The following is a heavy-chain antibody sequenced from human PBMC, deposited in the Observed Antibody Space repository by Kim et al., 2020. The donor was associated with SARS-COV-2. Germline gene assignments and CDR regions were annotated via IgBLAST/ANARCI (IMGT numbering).Heavy chain of an antibody. V-gene: IGHV5-10-1*01. Sequence: GESLKISCKGSGYTFTTYWISWVRQMPGKGLEWMGEIDPSDSYTNYSPSFQGHVTISSDKSISTAYLQWSSLRASDTAMYYCARHTGYSSGWSPGENYYYYGMDVWGQGTTVTVSS. J-gene: IGHJ6*02. CDR2: IDPSDSYT. CDR3: ARHTGYSSGWSPGENYYYYGMDV. CDR1: GYTFTTYW. D-gene: IGHD6-19*01.